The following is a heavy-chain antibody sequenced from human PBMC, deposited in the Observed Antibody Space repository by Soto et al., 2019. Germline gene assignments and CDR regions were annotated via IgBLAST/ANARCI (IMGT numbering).Heavy chain of an antibody. D-gene: IGHD6-19*01. J-gene: IGHJ4*02. CDR3: AKADGQQWLIPHLDN. V-gene: IGHV3-23*01. Sequence: HPGGSVRLSCVSSGFNFKKFAMAWVRQAAGEGLEWVSGISCCGGSASYADSVKGRFSIARDDSKNTVSLQLNSLRVEDTAQYYCAKADGQQWLIPHLDNWGQGTLVTVSS. CDR2: ISCCGGSA. CDR1: GFNFKKFA.